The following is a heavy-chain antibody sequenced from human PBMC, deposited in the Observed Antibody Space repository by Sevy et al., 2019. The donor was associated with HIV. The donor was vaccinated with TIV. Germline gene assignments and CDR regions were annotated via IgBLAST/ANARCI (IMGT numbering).Heavy chain of an antibody. Sequence: GGSLRLSCAASGFTFSSYGMHWVRQAPGKGLEWVAVIWYDGSNKYYADSVKGRFTISRDNSKNTLYLQMNSLRAEDTAVYYCARDPGRGGWFDPWDQGTLVTVSS. CDR2: IWYDGSNK. V-gene: IGHV3-33*01. D-gene: IGHD3-16*01. J-gene: IGHJ5*02. CDR1: GFTFSSYG. CDR3: ARDPGRGGWFDP.